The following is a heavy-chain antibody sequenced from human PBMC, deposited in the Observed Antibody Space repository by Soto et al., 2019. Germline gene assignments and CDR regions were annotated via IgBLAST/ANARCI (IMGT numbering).Heavy chain of an antibody. J-gene: IGHJ4*02. CDR1: GFTFSSYG. D-gene: IGHD6-19*01. V-gene: IGHV3-33*01. Sequence: GGSMRLSCAASGFTFSSYGMHWVRQAPGKGLEWVAVIWYDGSNKYYADSVKGRFTISRDNSKNTLYLQMNSLRAEDTTVYYCARDDETDSGWYFNDYWGQGTLVTVSS. CDR3: ARDDETDSGWYFNDY. CDR2: IWYDGSNK.